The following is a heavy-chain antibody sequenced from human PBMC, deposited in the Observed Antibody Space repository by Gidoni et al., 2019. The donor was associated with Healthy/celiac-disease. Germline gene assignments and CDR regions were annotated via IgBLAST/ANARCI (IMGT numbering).Heavy chain of an antibody. CDR1: GFTFSSYS. J-gene: IGHJ4*02. Sequence: EVQLVESGGGRVKPGGSLRLSCAASGFTFSSYSMNWVRQAPGKGLEWVSSISSSSSYIYYADSVKGRFTISRDNAKNSLYLQMNSLRAEDTAVYYCARDEAHYGDQLLDFDYWGQGTLVTVSS. CDR2: ISSSSSYI. V-gene: IGHV3-21*01. CDR3: ARDEAHYGDQLLDFDY. D-gene: IGHD4-17*01.